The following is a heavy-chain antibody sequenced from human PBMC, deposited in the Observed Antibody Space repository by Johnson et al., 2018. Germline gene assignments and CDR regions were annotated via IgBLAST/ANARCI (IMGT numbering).Heavy chain of an antibody. D-gene: IGHD1-1*01. V-gene: IGHV3-7*03. Sequence: EVQLVESGGGVVQPGRSLRLSCAASGFTFSSYWMSWVRQAPGKGLEWVANIKQDGSEKYYVDSVKGRFTISRDNAKNSLYLQMNSLRAEDTAVYYCAKHLEAYYYYYYMDVWGKGTTVTVSS. CDR3: AKHLEAYYYYYYMDV. CDR1: GFTFSSYW. CDR2: IKQDGSEK. J-gene: IGHJ6*03.